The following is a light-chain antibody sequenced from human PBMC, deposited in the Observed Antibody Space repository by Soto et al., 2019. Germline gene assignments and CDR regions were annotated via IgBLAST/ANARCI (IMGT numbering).Light chain of an antibody. Sequence: SVLKQPPSVSGAPGQRGPLFRNGGRSHIGAGYDVNWYQQFPGTVPRLLIYGSTNRPSGVPDRFSGSKSGTSASLAITGLQAEDEAHYHCQSYDTSLSGARVFGTGTKVTVL. CDR2: GST. V-gene: IGLV1-40*01. J-gene: IGLJ1*01. CDR1: RSHIGAGYD. CDR3: QSYDTSLSGARV.